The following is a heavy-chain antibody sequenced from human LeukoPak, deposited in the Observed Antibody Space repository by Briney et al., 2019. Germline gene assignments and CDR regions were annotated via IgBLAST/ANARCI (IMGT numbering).Heavy chain of an antibody. Sequence: GGSLRLSCAASGFTFSSYAMSWVRQAPGKGLEWVSVISAGGDNTLYADSVKGRFTISRDNSKNTLYLQMNSLRLEDTAVYYCANDYDYFDYWSQGTLVTVSS. CDR3: ANDYDYFDY. CDR2: ISAGGDNT. D-gene: IGHD4-17*01. J-gene: IGHJ4*02. CDR1: GFTFSSYA. V-gene: IGHV3-23*01.